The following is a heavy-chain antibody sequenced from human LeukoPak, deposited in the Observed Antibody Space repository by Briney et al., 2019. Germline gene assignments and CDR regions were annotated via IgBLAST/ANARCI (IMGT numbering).Heavy chain of an antibody. CDR3: ARHPPAPYYYDSSGSSFDY. D-gene: IGHD3-22*01. Sequence: SETLSLTCTVSGGSISSYYWSWIRQPPGKGLEWIGYIYYSGSTNYNPSLKSRVTISVDTSKNQFSLKLSSVTAAHTAVYYCARHPPAPYYYDSSGSSFDYWGQGPLVTVSS. CDR1: GGSISSYY. CDR2: IYYSGST. J-gene: IGHJ4*02. V-gene: IGHV4-59*08.